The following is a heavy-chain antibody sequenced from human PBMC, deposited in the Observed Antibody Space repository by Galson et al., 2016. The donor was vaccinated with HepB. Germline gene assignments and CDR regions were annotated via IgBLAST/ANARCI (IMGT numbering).Heavy chain of an antibody. CDR1: GFTFGSYG. V-gene: IGHV3-30*18. D-gene: IGHD3-10*01. J-gene: IGHJ1*01. CDR3: AKSPLMFFGELLGYFQH. CDR2: ISYDASKK. Sequence: SLRLSCAASGFTFGSYGMHWVRQAPGKGLEWVAVISYDASKKHYADSVKGRFTISRDKSKNTLYLQMNNLRAEDTAVYYCAKSPLMFFGELLGYFQHWGQGTLVTVSS.